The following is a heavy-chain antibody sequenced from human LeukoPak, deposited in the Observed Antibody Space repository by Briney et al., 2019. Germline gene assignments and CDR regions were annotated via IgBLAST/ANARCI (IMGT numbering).Heavy chain of an antibody. CDR3: ARITYGQRANFDY. Sequence: ASVKVSCKASGGTFSSYAISLVRQAPGQGLEWMGGIIPIFGTANYAQKFQGRVTITADESTSTAYMELSSLRSEDTAVYYCARITYGQRANFDYWGQGTLVTVSS. CDR1: GGTFSSYA. V-gene: IGHV1-69*13. CDR2: IIPIFGTA. J-gene: IGHJ4*02. D-gene: IGHD3-10*01.